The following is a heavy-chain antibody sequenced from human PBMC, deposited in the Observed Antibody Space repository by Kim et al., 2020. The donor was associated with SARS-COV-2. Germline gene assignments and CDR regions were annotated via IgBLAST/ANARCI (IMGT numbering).Heavy chain of an antibody. D-gene: IGHD1-26*01. CDR1: GFTFSSYG. V-gene: IGHV3-30*18. J-gene: IGHJ6*02. CDR2: ISYDGSNK. Sequence: GGSLRLSCAASGFTFSSYGMHWVRQAPGKGLEWVAVISYDGSNKYYADSVKGRFTISRDNSKNTLYLQMNSLRAEDTAVYYCAKDKVYSDGYYYYGMDVWGQGTTVTVSS. CDR3: AKDKVYSDGYYYYGMDV.